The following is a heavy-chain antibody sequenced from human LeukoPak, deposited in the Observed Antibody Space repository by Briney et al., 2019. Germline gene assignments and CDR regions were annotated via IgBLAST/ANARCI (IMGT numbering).Heavy chain of an antibody. V-gene: IGHV3-23*01. CDR1: GFAFSSYA. CDR2: ISGSGGST. J-gene: IGHJ4*02. Sequence: GGSLRLSCAASGFAFSSYAMSWVRQAPGEGLEWVSAISGSGGSTYYADSVKGRFTISRDNSKNTLYLQMNSLRAEDTAVYYCAKDPHSPYCSGGSCYSDYWGQGTLVTVSS. D-gene: IGHD2-15*01. CDR3: AKDPHSPYCSGGSCYSDY.